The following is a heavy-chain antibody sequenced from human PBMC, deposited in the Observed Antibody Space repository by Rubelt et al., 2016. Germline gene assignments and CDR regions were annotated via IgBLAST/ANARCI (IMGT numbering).Heavy chain of an antibody. J-gene: IGHJ4*02. Sequence: QVQLQQWGAGLLKPSETLSLTCAVYGGSFSGYYWSWIRQPPGKGLEWIGEINHSGSTNYNPSLKSRVTISVDTSKNQFSRKLCSVTAADTAVYYCAKLAIGHTWNSGDYWGQGTLVTVSS. CDR1: GGSFSGYY. V-gene: IGHV4-34*01. CDR3: AKLAIGHTWNSGDY. D-gene: IGHD1-7*01. CDR2: INHSGST.